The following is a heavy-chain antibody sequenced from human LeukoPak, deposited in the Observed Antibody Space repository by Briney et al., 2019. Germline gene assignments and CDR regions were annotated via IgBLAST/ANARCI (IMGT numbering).Heavy chain of an antibody. CDR1: GYTLTELS. J-gene: IGHJ4*02. V-gene: IGHV1-24*01. Sequence: SVKVSCKVSGYTLTELSMHWVRQAPGKGLEWMGGFDPEDGETIYAQKFQGRVTMTEDTSTDTAYMELSSLRSEDTAVYYCATETYYYGSGSPHFDYWGQGTLVTVSS. CDR2: FDPEDGET. D-gene: IGHD3-10*01. CDR3: ATETYYYGSGSPHFDY.